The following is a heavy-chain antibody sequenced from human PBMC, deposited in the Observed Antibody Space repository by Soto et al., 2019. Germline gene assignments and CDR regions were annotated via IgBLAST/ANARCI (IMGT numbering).Heavy chain of an antibody. CDR3: AKYLTSGTCLDY. D-gene: IGHD5-12*01. CDR2: ISGSGDKT. J-gene: IGHJ4*02. V-gene: IGHV3-23*01. Sequence: EVQLLESGGSLVQPGGSLRLSCTASGFTFSSHIMGWVRQAPGKGLEWVSAISGSGDKTPYADSVRGRFTVSRDNSKNTLYLQMNSLRAEDTALYYCAKYLTSGTCLDYWGQGTLVTVSS. CDR1: GFTFSSHI.